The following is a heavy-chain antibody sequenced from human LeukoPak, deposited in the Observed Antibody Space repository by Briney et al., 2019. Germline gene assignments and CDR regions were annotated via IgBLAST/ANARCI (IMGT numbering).Heavy chain of an antibody. CDR3: ARDTSDYSNAYFDY. CDR2: IYYSGST. J-gene: IGHJ4*02. CDR1: GGSISSYY. Sequence: PSETLSLTCTVSGGSISSYYWSWIRQPPGKGLEWIGYIYYSGSTNYNPSLKSRVTTSVDTSKNQFSLKLSSVTAADTAVYYCARDTSDYSNAYFDYWGQGTLVTVSS. V-gene: IGHV4-59*01. D-gene: IGHD4-11*01.